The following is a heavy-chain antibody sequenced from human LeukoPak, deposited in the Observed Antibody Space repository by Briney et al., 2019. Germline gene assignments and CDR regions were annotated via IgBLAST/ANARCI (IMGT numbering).Heavy chain of an antibody. CDR3: AKDRYGGNSGLLDY. V-gene: IGHV3-9*03. CDR2: ISWNSGSI. Sequence: GGSLRLSCAASGFTFDDYAMHWVRQAPGKGLEWVSGISWNSGSIGYADSVKGRFTISRDNAKNSLYLQMNSLRAEDMALYYCAKDRYGGNSGLLDYWGQGTLVTVSP. D-gene: IGHD4-23*01. J-gene: IGHJ4*02. CDR1: GFTFDDYA.